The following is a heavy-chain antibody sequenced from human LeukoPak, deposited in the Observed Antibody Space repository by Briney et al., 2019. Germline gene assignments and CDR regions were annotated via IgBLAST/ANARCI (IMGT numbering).Heavy chain of an antibody. CDR2: TNDNGDNT. V-gene: IGHV3-23*01. D-gene: IGHD2/OR15-2a*01. CDR3: AKGDFK. Sequence: TGGSLRLSCAASGFEFHIYAMSWVRQAPGKGLEWVSGTNDNGDNTNHADSVKGRFTISRDNSKNTLYLQMNSLRADDTAIYYCAKGDFKWGQGTLVTVSS. CDR1: GFEFHIYA. J-gene: IGHJ4*02.